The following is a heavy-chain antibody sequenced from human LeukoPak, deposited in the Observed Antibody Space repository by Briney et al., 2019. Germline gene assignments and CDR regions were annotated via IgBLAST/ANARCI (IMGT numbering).Heavy chain of an antibody. CDR3: ARSSIAAPQWFDP. J-gene: IGHJ5*02. CDR1: GGTFSSYA. V-gene: IGHV1-69*05. Sequence: GASVKVSCKASGGTFSSYAISWVRQAPGQGLEWMGGIIPIFGTANYAQKFQGRVTITTDESTSTAYVELSSLRSEDTAVYYCARSSIAAPQWFDPWGQGTLVTVSS. CDR2: IIPIFGTA. D-gene: IGHD6-6*01.